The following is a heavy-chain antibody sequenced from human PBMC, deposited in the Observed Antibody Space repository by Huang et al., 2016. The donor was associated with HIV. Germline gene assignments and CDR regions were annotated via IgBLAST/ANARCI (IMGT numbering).Heavy chain of an antibody. CDR1: GYTVSELS. CDR2: FDPEEGET. CDR3: ATSTPDVGAGVLRSAFDI. V-gene: IGHV1-24*01. J-gene: IGHJ3*02. D-gene: IGHD2-15*01. Sequence: VSGYTVSELSLHWVRQAPEKGLEWMGGFDPEEGETIYEQRLQGRVTMTEDTSTATAYMELSRLRPEDTAVYYCATSTPDVGAGVLRSAFDIWGQGTMVTVSS.